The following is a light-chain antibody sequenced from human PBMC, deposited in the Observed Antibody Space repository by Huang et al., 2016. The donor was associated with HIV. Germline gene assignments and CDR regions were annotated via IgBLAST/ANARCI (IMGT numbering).Light chain of an antibody. V-gene: IGKV1-39*01. CDR3: QQTHSSARA. CDR2: SAS. Sequence: DIQMTQTLPSLSASVGDRVTITCRTNQSIDSYLNWYQQKPGEAPKLLIHSASTLQGGVPSRFSGSGSETDFALTINSLQPEDLGTYYCQQTHSSARAFGQGTKGEIK. J-gene: IGKJ1*01. CDR1: QSIDSY.